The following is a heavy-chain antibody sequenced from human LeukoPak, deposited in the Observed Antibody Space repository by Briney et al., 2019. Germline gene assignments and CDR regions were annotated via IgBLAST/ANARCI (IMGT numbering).Heavy chain of an antibody. CDR1: GYTFTSYG. D-gene: IGHD3-10*01. CDR3: AREEVYYGSGSYFGY. CDR2: ISAYNGNT. J-gene: IGHJ4*02. Sequence: ASVKVSCKASGYTFTSYGISWVRQAPGQGLEWMGWISAYNGNTNYAQKLQGRVTMTTDTSTSTAYMELRSLKSDDTAVYYCAREEVYYGSGSYFGYWGQGTLVTVSS. V-gene: IGHV1-18*01.